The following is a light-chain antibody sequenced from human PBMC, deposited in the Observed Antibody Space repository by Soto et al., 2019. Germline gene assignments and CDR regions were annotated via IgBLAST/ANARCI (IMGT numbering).Light chain of an antibody. CDR3: AAWDDILNGPG. CDR2: SHN. J-gene: IGLJ2*01. CDR1: SSNIGSNT. V-gene: IGLV1-44*01. Sequence: QSVLTQPPSASGTPGQRVTISCSGSSSNIGSNTVNWYQQVPGTAPKLLIYSHNQRPSGVPDRFSGSKSGTSASLAISGLQSEDEADYYCAAWDDILNGPGFGGGTKLTVL.